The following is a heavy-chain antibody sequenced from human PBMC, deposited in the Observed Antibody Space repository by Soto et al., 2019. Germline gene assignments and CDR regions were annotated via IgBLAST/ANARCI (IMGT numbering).Heavy chain of an antibody. CDR3: ARRLGYCSSTSCYDYYYMDV. CDR1: GGSISSYY. Sequence: SETLSLTCTVSGGSISSYYWSWIRQPPGKGLEWIGYIYYSGSTNYNPSLKSRVTISVDTSKNQFSLKLSSVTAADTAVYYCARRLGYCSSTSCYDYYYMDVWGKGTTVTVSS. V-gene: IGHV4-59*08. CDR2: IYYSGST. J-gene: IGHJ6*03. D-gene: IGHD2-2*01.